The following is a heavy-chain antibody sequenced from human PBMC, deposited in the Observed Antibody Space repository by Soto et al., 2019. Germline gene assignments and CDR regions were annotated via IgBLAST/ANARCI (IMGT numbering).Heavy chain of an antibody. CDR3: GRLLTMVRGYALDV. D-gene: IGHD3-10*01. J-gene: IGHJ6*02. V-gene: IGHV4-59*01. CDR1: GGSISSYS. CDR2: IDDSGST. Sequence: SETLSLTCTVSGGSISSYSWSWIRQPPGKGLEWIGYIDDSGSTSYNGSLKSRVTISVDTSENQFSLKLSSVAAADTAVYYCGRLLTMVRGYALDVWGQGTTVTVSS.